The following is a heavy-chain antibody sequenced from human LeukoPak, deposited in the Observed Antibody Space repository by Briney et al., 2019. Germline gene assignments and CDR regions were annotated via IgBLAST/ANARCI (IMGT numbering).Heavy chain of an antibody. CDR3: ARDLGDGDYPDL. J-gene: IGHJ2*01. D-gene: IGHD4-17*01. CDR1: GGSISSYY. CDR2: IYYSGST. Sequence: SETLSLTCTVSGGSISSYYWSWIRQPPGKGLEWIGYIYYSGSTNYNPSLKSRVTTSVDTSKNQFSLKLSSVTAADTAVYYCARDLGDGDYPDLWGRGTLVTVSS. V-gene: IGHV4-59*01.